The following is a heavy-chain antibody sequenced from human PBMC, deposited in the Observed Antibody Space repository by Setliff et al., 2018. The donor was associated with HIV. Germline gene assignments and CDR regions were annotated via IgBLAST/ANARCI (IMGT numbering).Heavy chain of an antibody. V-gene: IGHV1-2*02. CDR3: ATSTSRFFWNGFYQGGFGSRNSHSFEN. D-gene: IGHD3-3*01. J-gene: IGHJ4*02. CDR1: GYTFTASY. Sequence: ASVKVSCKTSGYTFTASYLHWVRQAPGQGLQWMGWMHPNSGATKYAQKFRDRVTLTGDTSISTASMELGSLKSDDTAMYYCATSTSRFFWNGFYQGGFGSRNSHSFENWGQGTLVTVSS. CDR2: MHPNSGAT.